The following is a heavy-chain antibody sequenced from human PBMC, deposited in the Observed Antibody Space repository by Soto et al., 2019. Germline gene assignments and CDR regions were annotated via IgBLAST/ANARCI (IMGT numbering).Heavy chain of an antibody. J-gene: IGHJ3*01. CDR2: IKPDGSDT. V-gene: IGHV3-7*01. D-gene: IGHD3-3*01. CDR3: ATDLNWSGT. CDR1: GFTFGSYW. Sequence: PGGSLRLSCAASGFTFGSYWMTWVRQAPGKGLEFLATIKPDGSDTYYVDSVKGRFTISRDNAKNSLSLQMNSLRAEDTALYYCATDLNWSGTWGQGTMVTVSS.